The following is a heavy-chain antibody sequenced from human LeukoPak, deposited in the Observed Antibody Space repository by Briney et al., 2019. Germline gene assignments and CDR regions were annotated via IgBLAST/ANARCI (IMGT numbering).Heavy chain of an antibody. CDR1: GFTFSSYS. V-gene: IGHV3-48*04. CDR3: ARVMTYSSGWYLDY. Sequence: PGGSLRLSCAASGFTFSSYSMNWVRQAPGKGLEWVSYISSSSSTIYYADSVKGRFTISRDNAKNSLYLQMNSLRAEDTAAYYCARVMTYSSGWYLDYWGQGTLITVSS. D-gene: IGHD6-19*01. CDR2: ISSSSSTI. J-gene: IGHJ4*02.